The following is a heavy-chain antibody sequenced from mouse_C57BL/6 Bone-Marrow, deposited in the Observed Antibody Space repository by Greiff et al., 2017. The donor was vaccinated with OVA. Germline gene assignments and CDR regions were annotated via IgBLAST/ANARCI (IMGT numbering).Heavy chain of an antibody. CDR3: ARKAENGYYPFYYAMDY. D-gene: IGHD2-3*01. V-gene: IGHV1-69*01. J-gene: IGHJ4*01. Sequence: QVQLKQPGAELVMPGASVKLSCKASGYTFTSYWMHWVKPRPGQGLEWIGEIDPSDSYTNYNQKFKGKSTLPVDKSSSTAYMQLIDLTSKDSAVYYCARKAENGYYPFYYAMDYWGQGTSVTVSS. CDR2: IDPSDSYT. CDR1: GYTFTSYW.